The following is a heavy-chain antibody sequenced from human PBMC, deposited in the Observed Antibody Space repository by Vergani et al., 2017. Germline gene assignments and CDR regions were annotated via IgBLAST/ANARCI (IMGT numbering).Heavy chain of an antibody. D-gene: IGHD3-22*01. V-gene: IGHV3-23*01. CDR3: ARDLTSIGYYATFDY. CDR1: GFTFSSYA. J-gene: IGHJ4*02. CDR2: ISGSGGST. Sequence: EVQLLESGGGLVQPGGSLRLSCAASGFTFSSYAMSWVRQAPGKGLEWVSAISGSGGSTYYADSVKGRFTISRDNSKNTLYLQMNSLRAEDTAVYYCARDLTSIGYYATFDYWGQGTLVTVSS.